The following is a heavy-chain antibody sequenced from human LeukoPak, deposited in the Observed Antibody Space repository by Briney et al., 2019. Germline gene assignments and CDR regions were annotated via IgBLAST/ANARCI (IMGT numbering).Heavy chain of an antibody. D-gene: IGHD3-22*01. CDR3: ARDGYYDSSGYRAEYFQH. J-gene: IGHJ1*01. Sequence: PSETLSLTCTVSGGSISSYYWSWLRQPPGKGLEWIGYIYYSGSTNYNPSLKSRVTISVDTSKNQFSLKLSSVTAADTAVYYCARDGYYDSSGYRAEYFQHWGQGTLVTVSS. CDR2: IYYSGST. V-gene: IGHV4-59*01. CDR1: GGSISSYY.